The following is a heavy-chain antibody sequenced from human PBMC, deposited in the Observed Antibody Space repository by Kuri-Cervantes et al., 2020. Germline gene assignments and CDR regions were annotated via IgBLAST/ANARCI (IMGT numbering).Heavy chain of an antibody. CDR1: GFTFTNYW. V-gene: IGHV3-7*01. CDR2: IHKDGSEE. Sequence: GGSLRLSCAVSGFTFTNYWMTWVRQAPGKGLEWVANIHKDGSEEYYVDSVKGRFTISRDNTKDSLYLQMNSLRVEDTGVYYCARGRRNTVTAYWYFDLWGRGTLVTVSS. D-gene: IGHD4-17*01. CDR3: ARGRRNTVTAYWYFDL. J-gene: IGHJ2*01.